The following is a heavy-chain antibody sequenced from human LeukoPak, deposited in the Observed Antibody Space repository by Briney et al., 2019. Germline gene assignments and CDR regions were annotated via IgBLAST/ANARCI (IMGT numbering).Heavy chain of an antibody. Sequence: GGSLRLSCAASGFTFSSYWMTWFRQAPGKGLEWVAKINEDGSGKYYVDSVKGRFTISRDNAKNSLNLQMITLRAEDTAVYYCARDSSRDSGSSNDCWGQGTLVTVSS. CDR3: ARDSSRDSGSSNDC. V-gene: IGHV3-7*04. CDR1: GFTFSSYW. J-gene: IGHJ4*02. D-gene: IGHD3-10*01. CDR2: INEDGSGK.